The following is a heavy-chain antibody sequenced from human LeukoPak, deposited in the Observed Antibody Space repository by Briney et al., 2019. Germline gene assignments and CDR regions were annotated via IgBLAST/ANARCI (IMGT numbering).Heavy chain of an antibody. V-gene: IGHV1-2*02. Sequence: GASVKVSCKASGYTFTGYYMHWVRQAPGQGREWMAWINPNSGGTNYAQKFQGRVTMTRDTSISTAYMELSRLRSDDTAVYYCARVSSSSISFDYWGQGTLVTVSS. J-gene: IGHJ4*02. CDR1: GYTFTGYY. CDR2: INPNSGGT. CDR3: ARVSSSSISFDY. D-gene: IGHD6-6*01.